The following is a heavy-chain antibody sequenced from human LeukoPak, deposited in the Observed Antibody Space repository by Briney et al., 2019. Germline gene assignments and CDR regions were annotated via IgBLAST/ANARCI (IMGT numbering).Heavy chain of an antibody. CDR1: GGSISSRNYY. V-gene: IGHV4-39*01. D-gene: IGHD2-21*02. CDR2: IYYSRST. J-gene: IGHJ4*02. Sequence: PSETLSLTCSVSGGSISSRNYYWGWIRQPPGKGLEWIGSIYYSRSTYYNPSLKSRVTISVDTSKNQFSLKLSSVTAADTAVYYCARRQYCGGDCYHGGFDYWGQGTLVTVSS. CDR3: ARRQYCGGDCYHGGFDY.